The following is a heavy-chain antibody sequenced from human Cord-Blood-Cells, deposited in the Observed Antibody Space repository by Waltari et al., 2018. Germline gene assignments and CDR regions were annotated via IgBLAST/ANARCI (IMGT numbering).Heavy chain of an antibody. D-gene: IGHD2-21*01. CDR1: GGSFSGYY. J-gene: IGHJ3*02. Sequence: QVQLQQWGAGLLKPSETLSLTCAVYGGSFSGYYWSWIRQPPGKGLEWIGEINHSGSTNYNPSLKSRVTISVDTSKNQFSLKLSSVTAADTAVYYCARGLWVKGAFDIWGQGTMVTVSS. CDR2: INHSGST. CDR3: ARGLWVKGAFDI. V-gene: IGHV4-34*01.